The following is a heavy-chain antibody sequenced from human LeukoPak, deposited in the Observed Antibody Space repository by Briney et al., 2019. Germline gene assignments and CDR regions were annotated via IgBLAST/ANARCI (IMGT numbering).Heavy chain of an antibody. CDR1: GFTFSSYA. Sequence: GGSLRLSCAASGFTFSSYAMSWVRQAPEKGLEWVSGISGSGGSTYHADSVKGRFTIARDNSKNTLYLQMNSLRAEDTAVYYCAKIGRRYDFWTGYYEEEVDYMDVWGKGTTVTVSS. CDR2: ISGSGGST. J-gene: IGHJ6*03. D-gene: IGHD3-3*01. CDR3: AKIGRRYDFWTGYYEEEVDYMDV. V-gene: IGHV3-23*01.